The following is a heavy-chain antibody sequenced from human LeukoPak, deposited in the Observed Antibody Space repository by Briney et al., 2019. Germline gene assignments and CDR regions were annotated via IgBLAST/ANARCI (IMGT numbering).Heavy chain of an antibody. CDR2: ISSSGSDT. Sequence: PGGSLRLSCAASRFTFRDHFMSWIRQPPGKGLEYVSYISSSGSDTYYSDSVKGRFTVSRDNAKNSLFLQMNSLRAEDTAVYYCARAPTEDGDGSSPGYWGQGTLVTVSS. D-gene: IGHD4-17*01. CDR1: RFTFRDHF. CDR3: ARAPTEDGDGSSPGY. J-gene: IGHJ4*02. V-gene: IGHV3-11*04.